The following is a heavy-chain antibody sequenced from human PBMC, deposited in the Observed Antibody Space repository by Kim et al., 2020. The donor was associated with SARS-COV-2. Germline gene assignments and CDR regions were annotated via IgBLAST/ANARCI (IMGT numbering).Heavy chain of an antibody. CDR2: ISGDGGST. CDR3: AKGEVLWFGESQYYYYGMDV. V-gene: IGHV3-43*02. J-gene: IGHJ6*02. D-gene: IGHD3-10*01. Sequence: GGSLRLSCAASGFTFDDYAMHWVRQAPGKGLEWVSLISGDGGSTYYADSVKGRFTISRDNSKNSLYLQMNSLRTEDTALYYCAKGEVLWFGESQYYYYGMDVWGQGTTVTVSS. CDR1: GFTFDDYA.